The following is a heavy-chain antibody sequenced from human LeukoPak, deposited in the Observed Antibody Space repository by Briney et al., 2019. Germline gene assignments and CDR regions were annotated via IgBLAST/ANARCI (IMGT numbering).Heavy chain of an antibody. V-gene: IGHV3-21*01. CDR3: ARDQASGYYNDYYYYYMDV. J-gene: IGHJ6*03. CDR1: GFTFSSYS. Sequence: GGSLRLSCAASGFTFSSYSMNWVRQAPGKGLEWVSSISSSSSYIYYADSVKGRFTISRDNAKNSLYLQMNSLRAEDTAVYYCARDQASGYYNDYYYYYMDVWGKGTTVTVSS. D-gene: IGHD3-3*01. CDR2: ISSSSSYI.